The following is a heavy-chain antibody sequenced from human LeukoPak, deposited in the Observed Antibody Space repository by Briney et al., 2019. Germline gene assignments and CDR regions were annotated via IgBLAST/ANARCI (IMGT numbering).Heavy chain of an antibody. CDR3: ARLWVGIGSDY. Sequence: SETLSLTCAVYGGSFSGYYWSWIRQPPGKGLEWTGEINHSGSANYNPSLKSRVTISVDTSKNQFSLKLSSVTAADTAVYYCARLWVGIGSDYWGQGTLVTVSS. CDR1: GGSFSGYY. V-gene: IGHV4-34*01. D-gene: IGHD2-21*01. CDR2: INHSGSA. J-gene: IGHJ4*02.